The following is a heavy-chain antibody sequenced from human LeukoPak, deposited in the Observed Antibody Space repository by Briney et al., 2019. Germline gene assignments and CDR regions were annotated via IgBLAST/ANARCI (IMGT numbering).Heavy chain of an antibody. V-gene: IGHV4-59*08. D-gene: IGHD5-12*01. Sequence: PSETLSLTCTVSGGSISSYYWSWIRQPPGKGLEWIGYIYYSGSTNYNPSPKSRVTISVDTSKNQFSLKLSSVTAADTAVYYCARSQGYRPDFDYWGQGTLVTVSS. CDR2: IYYSGST. CDR1: GGSISSYY. J-gene: IGHJ4*02. CDR3: ARSQGYRPDFDY.